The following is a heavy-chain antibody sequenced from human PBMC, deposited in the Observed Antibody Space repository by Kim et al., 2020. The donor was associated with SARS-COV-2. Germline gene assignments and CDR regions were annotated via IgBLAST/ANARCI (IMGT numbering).Heavy chain of an antibody. CDR3: VRAKYDGNCFGY. J-gene: IGHJ4*02. CDR2: IDGSGTGT. CDR1: GFPFSTDW. D-gene: IGHD2-15*01. V-gene: IGHV3-74*01. Sequence: GGSLRLSCAASGFPFSTDWMYWVRQAPGKGLMWVSRIDGSGTGTSYADSVKGRFTISRDSAKDTLYLLMNSLRADDTAVYYCVRAKYDGNCFGYWGQGTLVTVSS.